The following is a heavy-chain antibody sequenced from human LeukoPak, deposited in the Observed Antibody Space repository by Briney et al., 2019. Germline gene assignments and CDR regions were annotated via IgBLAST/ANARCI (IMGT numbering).Heavy chain of an antibody. Sequence: GGSLGLPCAASGFTFSSYAMSWVRQAPGKGLEWVSSINGSGGNTFYADSVKGRFTISRDNSKNTLYLQMNSLRAEDTAVFYCARGHADSSGSWYGRFDYWGQGTLVTVSS. J-gene: IGHJ4*02. CDR3: ARGHADSSGSWYGRFDY. CDR1: GFTFSSYA. D-gene: IGHD6-13*01. V-gene: IGHV3-23*01. CDR2: INGSGGNT.